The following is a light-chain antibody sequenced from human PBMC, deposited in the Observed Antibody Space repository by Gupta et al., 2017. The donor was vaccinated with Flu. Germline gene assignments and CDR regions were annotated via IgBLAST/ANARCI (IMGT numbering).Light chain of an antibody. Sequence: DVVMTQSPLSLPVTLGQPASISCRSSQGLVYSDGNTYLHWFQQRPGQSPRRLIYQVSYRDSGAPDRFSGSGSGTDFTLKISRVEAEDVGIYFCRQGAHWPWAFGQGTTVEIK. J-gene: IGKJ1*01. CDR2: QVS. CDR1: QGLVYSDGNTY. CDR3: RQGAHWPWA. V-gene: IGKV2-30*01.